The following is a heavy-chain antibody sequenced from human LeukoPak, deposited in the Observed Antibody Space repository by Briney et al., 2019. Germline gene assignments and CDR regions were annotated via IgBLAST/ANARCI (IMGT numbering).Heavy chain of an antibody. J-gene: IGHJ4*02. CDR1: GYTFTSYG. V-gene: IGHV1-18*01. D-gene: IGHD6-19*01. CDR2: ISAYNGNT. CDR3: ARDGGVYCSGLGY. Sequence: ASVTVSCKASGYTFTSYGNSWVRQAPAQGIEWMGLISAYNGNTNYAQKLQGRVTMTTNTSTSTAYMELRSLRSDDTAVYYCARDGGVYCSGLGYWGQGTLVTVSS.